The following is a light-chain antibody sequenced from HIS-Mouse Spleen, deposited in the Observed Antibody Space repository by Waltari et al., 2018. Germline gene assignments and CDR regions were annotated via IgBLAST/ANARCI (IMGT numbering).Light chain of an antibody. CDR1: SSDVGGYNS. CDR3: CSYAGSYSYV. J-gene: IGLJ1*01. V-gene: IGLV2-14*03. Sequence: QSALTQPASVSGSPGQSITISCTGTSSDVGGYNSVSWYQQHPGKAPKLMIYDVSNRPSGVSNRFSGSKSGNTASLTISGLQAEDEADYYCCSYAGSYSYVFGTGTKVTVL. CDR2: DVS.